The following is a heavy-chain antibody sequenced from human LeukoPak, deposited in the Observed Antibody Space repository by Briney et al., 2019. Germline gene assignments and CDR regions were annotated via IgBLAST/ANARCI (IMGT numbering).Heavy chain of an antibody. CDR1: GFTFSSYA. V-gene: IGHV3-30-3*01. CDR3: AGFDY. CDR2: ISYDGSNK. J-gene: IGHJ4*02. Sequence: GRSLRLSCAASGFTFSSYAMHWVRQAPGKGLEWVAVISYDGSNKYYADSVKGRFTISRDNSKNTLYLQMNSLRAEDTAVYYCAGFDYWGQGTLVTVSS.